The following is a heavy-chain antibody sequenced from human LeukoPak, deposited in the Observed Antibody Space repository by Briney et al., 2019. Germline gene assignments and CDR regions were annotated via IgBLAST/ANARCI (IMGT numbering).Heavy chain of an antibody. V-gene: IGHV3-11*04. J-gene: IGHJ4*02. CDR1: GFTFTDSF. CDR3: ARARPSMWIDY. CDR2: ISSGGRTI. D-gene: IGHD5-12*01. Sequence: PGGSLRLSCAASGFTFTDSFMTWIRQAPGKGLEWVSSISSGGRTIYYADFVKGRFTISRDSSKNTLYLQMNSLRPEDTAVYYCARARPSMWIDYWGQGTLVTVSS.